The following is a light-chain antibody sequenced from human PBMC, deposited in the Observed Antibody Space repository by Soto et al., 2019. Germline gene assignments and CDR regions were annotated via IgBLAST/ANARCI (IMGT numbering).Light chain of an antibody. J-gene: IGKJ1*01. CDR2: AAS. CDR1: QSISSY. V-gene: IGKV1-39*01. Sequence: DIQLTQSPASLSASVGDRVTITCRANQSISSYLNWYQQRPGKAPNLLIYAASSLQSGVPSRFRGSGSGTDFTLTISSLQPEDFATYYCQQSYSTWTFGQGTKVDIK. CDR3: QQSYSTWT.